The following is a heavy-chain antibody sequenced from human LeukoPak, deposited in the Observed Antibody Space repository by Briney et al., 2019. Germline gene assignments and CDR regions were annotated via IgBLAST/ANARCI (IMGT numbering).Heavy chain of an antibody. CDR3: ARGPTYYDILTGYTI. Sequence: TGGSLRLSCAASGFTFSSYAMHWVRQAPGKGLEWVSVIYSGGSTYYADSVKGRFTISRDNSKNTLYLQMNSLRTEDTAVYYCARGPTYYDILTGYTIWGQGTLVTVSS. CDR1: GFTFSSYA. D-gene: IGHD3-9*01. V-gene: IGHV3-NL1*01. CDR2: IYSGGST. J-gene: IGHJ4*02.